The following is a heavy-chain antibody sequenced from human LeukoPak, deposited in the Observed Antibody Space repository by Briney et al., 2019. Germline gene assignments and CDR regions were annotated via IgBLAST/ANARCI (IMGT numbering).Heavy chain of an antibody. V-gene: IGHV4-61*02. CDR2: IYTSGST. CDR3: ARWSGSVAARNYYYYMDV. Sequence: SETLSLTCTVSGGSISSGSYYWSWIRQPAGKGLEWIGRIYTSGSTNYNPSLKSRVTISVDTSKNQFSLKLSSVTAADTAVYYCARWSGSVAARNYYYYMDVWGEGTTVTVSS. J-gene: IGHJ6*03. CDR1: GGSISSGSYY. D-gene: IGHD6-6*01.